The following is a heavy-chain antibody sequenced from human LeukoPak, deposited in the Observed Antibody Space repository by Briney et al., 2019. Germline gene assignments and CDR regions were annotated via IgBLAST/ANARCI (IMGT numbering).Heavy chain of an antibody. V-gene: IGHV3-21*01. CDR2: ISSSSSYI. J-gene: IGHJ5*02. D-gene: IGHD2-2*01. Sequence: GGSLRLSCAASGFTLSSYSMNWVRQAPGKGLEWVSSISSSSSYIYYADSVKGRFTISRDNAKNSLYLQMNSLRAEDTAVYYCARARYCSSTSCRNWFDPWGQGTLVTVSS. CDR1: GFTLSSYS. CDR3: ARARYCSSTSCRNWFDP.